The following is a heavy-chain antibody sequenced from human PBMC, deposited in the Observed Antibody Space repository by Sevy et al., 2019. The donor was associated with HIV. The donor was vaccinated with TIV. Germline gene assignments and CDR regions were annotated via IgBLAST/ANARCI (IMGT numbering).Heavy chain of an antibody. CDR3: ARGTYRSMKGGWFDP. Sequence: GGSLRLSCVASGFTFSSYAMHWVRQAPGKGLEWVAVISYDGSNKYYADSVKGRFTISRDNSKNTLYLQMNSLRAEDTAVYYCARGTYRSMKGGWFDPWGQGTLVTVSS. V-gene: IGHV3-30-3*01. D-gene: IGHD3-16*02. J-gene: IGHJ5*02. CDR2: ISYDGSNK. CDR1: GFTFSSYA.